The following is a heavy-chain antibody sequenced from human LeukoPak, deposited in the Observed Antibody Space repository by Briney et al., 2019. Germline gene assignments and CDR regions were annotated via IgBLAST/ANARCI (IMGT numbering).Heavy chain of an antibody. CDR2: IIPIFGTA. D-gene: IGHD3-10*01. CDR3: ARAPPGSSPDYFDY. CDR1: GGTFSSYA. J-gene: IGHJ4*02. Sequence: SVKVSCKASGGTFSSYAISWVRQAPGQGLEWMGGIIPIFGTANYAQKFQGRVTITADKSTSTAHMELSSLRSEDTAVYYCARAPPGSSPDYFDYWGQGTLVTVSS. V-gene: IGHV1-69*06.